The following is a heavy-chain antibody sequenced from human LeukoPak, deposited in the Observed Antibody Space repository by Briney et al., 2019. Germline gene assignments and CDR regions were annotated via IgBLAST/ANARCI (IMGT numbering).Heavy chain of an antibody. CDR2: IYYSGST. CDR3: ARHGVYGSGSYYWFDP. CDR1: GGPISSSSYY. J-gene: IGHJ5*02. V-gene: IGHV4-39*01. Sequence: SETLSLTCTVSGGPISSSSYYWGWIRQPPGKGLEWIGSIYYSGSTYYNPSLKSRVTISVDTSKNQFSLKLSSVTAADTAVYYCARHGVYGSGSYYWFDPWGQGTLVTVSS. D-gene: IGHD3-10*01.